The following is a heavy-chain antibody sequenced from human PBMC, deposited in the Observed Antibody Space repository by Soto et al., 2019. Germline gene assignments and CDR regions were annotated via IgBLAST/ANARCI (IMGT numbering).Heavy chain of an antibody. J-gene: IGHJ6*02. D-gene: IGHD2-21*01. V-gene: IGHV3-9*01. CDR1: GFTFDEYA. Sequence: QPGGSLRLSCAASGFTFDEYAMHWVRQAPGKGLEWVSGISWNRIDIAYADSVQGRFTISRDNAKNSLYLQMNGLRPEDTALYYCAKDRIANAGLMDSTWYGLDVWGQGTTVTVSS. CDR3: AKDRIANAGLMDSTWYGLDV. CDR2: ISWNRIDI.